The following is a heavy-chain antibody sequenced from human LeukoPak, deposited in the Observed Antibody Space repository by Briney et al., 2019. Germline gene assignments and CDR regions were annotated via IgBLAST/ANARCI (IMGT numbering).Heavy chain of an antibody. CDR1: GYTFTSYG. D-gene: IGHD1-14*01. J-gene: IGHJ3*02. CDR3: ARVTHRSADAFDI. V-gene: IGHV1-18*01. CDR2: ISGYNGNT. Sequence: ASVKVSCKASGYTFTSYGINWVRQAPGQGLEWMGWISGYNGNTNYVQKFQGRLTMTTDTSTGTAYMELRSLRSDDTAVYYCARVTHRSADAFDIWGQGTMVTVSS.